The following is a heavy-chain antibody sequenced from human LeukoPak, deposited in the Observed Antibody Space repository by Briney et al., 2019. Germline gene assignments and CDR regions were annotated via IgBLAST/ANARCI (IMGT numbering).Heavy chain of an antibody. CDR1: GFTFSTSS. Sequence: PGGSLRLSCAASGFTFSTSSMTWVRQTPGEGLEWISYIRGSSTTIYYADSVKGRFTISRDSARNSLYLQMNDLRAEDTGVYFCARDARSHCGTDACYGPYFDYWGQGSLVTVSS. CDR2: IRGSSTTI. V-gene: IGHV3-48*01. D-gene: IGHD2-2*01. CDR3: ARDARSHCGTDACYGPYFDY. J-gene: IGHJ4*02.